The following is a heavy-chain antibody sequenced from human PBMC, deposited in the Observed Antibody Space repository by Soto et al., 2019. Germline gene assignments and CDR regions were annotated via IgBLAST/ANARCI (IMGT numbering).Heavy chain of an antibody. CDR2: ISSSSSYI. V-gene: IGHV3-21*01. J-gene: IGHJ4*02. CDR3: DSEQTVATYAL. CDR1: GYTFSSYS. Sequence: PGGFPRLSCAASGYTFSSYSMNWVRQAPGKGLEWVSSISSSSSYIYYADSVKGRFTISRDNAKNSLYLQMNSLRAEDTAVYFFDSEQTVATYALWGQGTL. D-gene: IGHD4-17*01.